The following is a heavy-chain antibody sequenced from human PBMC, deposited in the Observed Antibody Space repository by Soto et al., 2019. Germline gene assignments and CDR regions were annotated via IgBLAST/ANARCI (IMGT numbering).Heavy chain of an antibody. D-gene: IGHD1-7*01. Sequence: LSLTCTVSSGSINSFYWRWIRQPAGKGLEWIGRIHSSGTTNYNPSLKSRVTMSVDTSRNQFSLKLTSVTAADTAVYYCARDRIIGTSYSDYWGQGVLVTVSS. CDR3: ARDRIIGTSYSDY. CDR1: SGSINSFY. V-gene: IGHV4-4*07. CDR2: IHSSGTT. J-gene: IGHJ4*02.